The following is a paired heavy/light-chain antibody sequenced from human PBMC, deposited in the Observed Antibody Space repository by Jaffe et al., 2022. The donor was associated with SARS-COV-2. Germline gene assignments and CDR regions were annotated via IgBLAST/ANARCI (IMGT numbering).Light chain of an antibody. CDR3: LQHNSFPLT. Sequence: DIQMTQSPSSLSASVGDRVTITCRASQGVSNDLGWFQQKPGKAPERLIYGATRLQSGVPSRFSGSGSETEFTLTISSLQPEDFATYYCLQHNSFPLTFGGGTTVDLK. CDR2: GAT. J-gene: IGKJ4*01. CDR1: QGVSND. V-gene: IGKV1-17*01.
Heavy chain of an antibody. J-gene: IGHJ6*02. CDR3: TRDPRGWISGMDV. D-gene: IGHD6-19*01. V-gene: IGHV3-23*01. CDR2: ISGGGGGT. CDR1: GFTSTNYA. Sequence: EVQLLESGGGLVQPGGSLRLSCVASGFTSTNYAMSWVRQAPGKGLEWVSSISGGGGGTYYADSVKGRCTISRDTSKNTLYLQMNSLRVEDTGVYYCTRDPRGWISGMDVWGQGTTVAVSS.